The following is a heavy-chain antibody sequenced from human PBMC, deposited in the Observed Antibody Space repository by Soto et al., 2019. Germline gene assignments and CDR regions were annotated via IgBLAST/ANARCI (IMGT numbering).Heavy chain of an antibody. CDR1: GFIFFHYG. CDR3: AMVDLYVTPTPQDV. CDR2: ISPYTGNT. Sequence: GGPVKGSRKAPGFIFFHYGIARGGQAPGQGLEWLGWISPYTGNTYYATKVQGRLTLTTDTSTSTAFMDLGSLTSADTAVYYCAMVDLYVTPTPQDVWGQGTTVTVSS. J-gene: IGHJ6*02. V-gene: IGHV1-18*01. D-gene: IGHD3-16*01.